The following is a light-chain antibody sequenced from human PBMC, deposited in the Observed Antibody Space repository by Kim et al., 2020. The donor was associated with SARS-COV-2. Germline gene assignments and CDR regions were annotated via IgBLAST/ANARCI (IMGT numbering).Light chain of an antibody. Sequence: SPGEVATLSCRASQSVSSSYLAWYRQRPGQAPSLLIYGASRRATGIPDRFSGSGSGTDFTLTITRLEPEDFAVYYCQQYGSSPWTFGQGTKVDIK. CDR1: QSVSSSY. V-gene: IGKV3-20*01. CDR3: QQYGSSPWT. J-gene: IGKJ1*01. CDR2: GAS.